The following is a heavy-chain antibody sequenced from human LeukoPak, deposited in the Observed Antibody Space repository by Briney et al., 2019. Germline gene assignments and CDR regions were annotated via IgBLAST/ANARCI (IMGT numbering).Heavy chain of an antibody. V-gene: IGHV3-23*01. CDR3: AKGRVYSYNPDAFGI. CDR2: ITGSGDTT. CDR1: GFTFSNYA. Sequence: GGSLRLSCAASGFTFSNYAMTWVRQAPGKGLAWVSAITGSGDTTYYADSVKDRFTVSRDNSKNTLYLQMNSLRVEDTAVYYCAKGRVYSYNPDAFGIWGQGTMVTVSS. J-gene: IGHJ3*02. D-gene: IGHD5-18*01.